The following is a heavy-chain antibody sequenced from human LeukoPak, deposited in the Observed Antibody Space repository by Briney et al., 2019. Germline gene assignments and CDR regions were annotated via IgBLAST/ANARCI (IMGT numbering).Heavy chain of an antibody. CDR2: IRHSGST. D-gene: IGHD4-17*01. Sequence: KPSETLSLTCTVSGYSISSGFYWGWIRQPPGKGLEWVGSIRHSGSTYHNPSLKSRVTISIDTSKNHFSLRLSSVTAADTAVYYCARNLDYGAVPGYWGQGTLVTVSS. V-gene: IGHV4-38-2*02. CDR1: GYSISSGFY. J-gene: IGHJ4*02. CDR3: ARNLDYGAVPGY.